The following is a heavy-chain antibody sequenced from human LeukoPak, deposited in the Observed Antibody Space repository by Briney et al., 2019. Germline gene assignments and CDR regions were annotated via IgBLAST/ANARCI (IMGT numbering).Heavy chain of an antibody. CDR3: ASQPLLWFGESQGWFDP. CDR2: ISSSGSTI. D-gene: IGHD3-10*01. V-gene: IGHV3-48*03. Sequence: GGSLRLSCAASGFTFSSYAMNWVRQAPGKGLEWVSYISSSGSTIDYADTVKVRFTISRDNAKNSLYLQMNSLRAEDTAVYYCASQPLLWFGESQGWFDPWGQGTLVTVSS. CDR1: GFTFSSYA. J-gene: IGHJ5*02.